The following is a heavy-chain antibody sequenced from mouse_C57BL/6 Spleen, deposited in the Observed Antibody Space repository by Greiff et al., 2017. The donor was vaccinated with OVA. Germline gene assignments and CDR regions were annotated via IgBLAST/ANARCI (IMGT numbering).Heavy chain of an antibody. J-gene: IGHJ3*01. V-gene: IGHV3-6*01. CDR3: ASFTTVVATRAD. Sequence: EVKLQESGPGLVKPSQSLSLTCSVTGYSITSGYYWNWIRQFPGNKLEWMGYISYDGSNNYNPSLNNRISITRDTSKNQFFLKLNSVTTEDTATYYCASFTTVVATRADWGQGTLVTVSA. CDR2: ISYDGSN. D-gene: IGHD1-1*01. CDR1: GYSITSGYY.